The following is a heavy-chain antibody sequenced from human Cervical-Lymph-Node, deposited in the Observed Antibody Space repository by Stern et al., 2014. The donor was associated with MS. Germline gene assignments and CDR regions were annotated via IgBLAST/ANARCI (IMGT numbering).Heavy chain of an antibody. CDR2: LSAYNGNT. D-gene: IGHD2-15*01. Sequence: VQLLESGAEVKKPGASVKVSCKASGYTFTSYGIRWVRQAPGQGLEWMGCLSAYNGNTTYAQKLQGRFTMTTDTSTSTAYMELRSLRSDDTAVYYCARGLLGSENAFDIWGQGTMVTVSS. CDR3: ARGLLGSENAFDI. J-gene: IGHJ3*02. V-gene: IGHV1-18*01. CDR1: GYTFTSYG.